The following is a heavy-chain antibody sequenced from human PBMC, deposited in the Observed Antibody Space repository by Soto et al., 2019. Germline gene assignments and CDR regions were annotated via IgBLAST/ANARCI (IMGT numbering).Heavy chain of an antibody. V-gene: IGHV3-11*06. J-gene: IGHJ6*02. CDR1: GFTFRDYY. D-gene: IGHD2-2*02. CDR2: ISSSSSYT. Sequence: GSLRRCCAASGFTFRDYYMSWIRQAPGEGVEWVSYISSSSSYTNYADSVKGRFTISRDNAKNSLYLQMNSLRAEDTAVYYCARGIPRRPADYYYYYGMDVWGQGTTVTVSS. CDR3: ARGIPRRPADYYYYYGMDV.